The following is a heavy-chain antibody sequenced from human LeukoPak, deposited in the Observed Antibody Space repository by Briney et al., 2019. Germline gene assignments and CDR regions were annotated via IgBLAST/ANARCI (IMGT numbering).Heavy chain of an antibody. V-gene: IGHV4-30-2*01. J-gene: IGHJ4*02. CDR1: GGSISSGGYS. D-gene: IGHD6-13*01. CDR2: IYHSGST. Sequence: SSETLSLTCAVSGGSISSGGYSWSWIRQPPGKGLEWIGYIYHSGSTYYNPSLKSRVTISVDRSKNQFSLKLSSVTAADTAVYYCARHGGRIAAGPFDYWGQGTLVTVSS. CDR3: ARHGGRIAAGPFDY.